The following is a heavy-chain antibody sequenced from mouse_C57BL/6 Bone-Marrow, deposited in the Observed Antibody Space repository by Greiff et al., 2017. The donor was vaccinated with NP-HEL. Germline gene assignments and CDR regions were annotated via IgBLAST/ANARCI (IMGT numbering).Heavy chain of an antibody. Sequence: VQLQQSGAELVRPGASVTLSCKASGYTFTDYEMHWVKQTPVHGLEWIGAIDPETGGTAYNQKFKGKAILTADISSSTAYMELRSLTSEDSAVYYCTREDDGYYSFAYWGQGTLVTVSA. V-gene: IGHV1-15*01. J-gene: IGHJ3*01. D-gene: IGHD2-3*01. CDR1: GYTFTDYE. CDR2: IDPETGGT. CDR3: TREDDGYYSFAY.